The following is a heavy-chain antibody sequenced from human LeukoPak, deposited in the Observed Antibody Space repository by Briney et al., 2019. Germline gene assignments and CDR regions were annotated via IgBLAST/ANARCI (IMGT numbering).Heavy chain of an antibody. J-gene: IGHJ6*03. CDR2: IIPIFGTA. V-gene: IGHV1-69*13. CDR1: GGTFSSYA. D-gene: IGHD5-24*01. Sequence: SVKVSCKASGGTFSSYAISWVRQAPGQGLEWMGGIIPIFGTANDAQKFQGRVTITADESTSTAYMELSSLRSEDTAVYYCARNVEMATNYYMDVWGKGTTVTISS. CDR3: ARNVEMATNYYMDV.